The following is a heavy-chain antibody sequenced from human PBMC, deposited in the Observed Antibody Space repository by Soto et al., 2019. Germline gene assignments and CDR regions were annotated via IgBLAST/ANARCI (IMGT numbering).Heavy chain of an antibody. CDR3: VRYRGDYYGSGSYYKSAYFFDY. CDR1: GFSLSTSGMC. V-gene: IGHV2-70*01. CDR2: IDWDDDK. Sequence: SGPTMVNPPQTLTLTCTFSGFSLSTSGMCVSWIRQPPGKALEWLALIDWDDDKYYSTSLKTRLTISKDTSKNQVVLTMTNMDPVDTATYYCVRYRGDYYGSGSYYKSAYFFDYWGQGTLVTVSS. J-gene: IGHJ4*02. D-gene: IGHD3-10*01.